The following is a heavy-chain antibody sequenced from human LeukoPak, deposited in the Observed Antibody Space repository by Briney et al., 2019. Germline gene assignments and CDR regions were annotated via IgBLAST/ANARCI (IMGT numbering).Heavy chain of an antibody. J-gene: IGHJ5*02. V-gene: IGHV1-69*05. CDR1: GCTFSSYA. CDR2: IIPIFGTA. Sequence: SVKLSCKASGCTFSSYAISWVRQAPGQGLEWMGGIIPIFGTANYAQKFQGRVTITTDESTSTAYMELSSLRSEDTAVYDCARAGSSLAARRDYNWFDPWGQGTLVTVSS. D-gene: IGHD6-6*01. CDR3: ARAGSSLAARRDYNWFDP.